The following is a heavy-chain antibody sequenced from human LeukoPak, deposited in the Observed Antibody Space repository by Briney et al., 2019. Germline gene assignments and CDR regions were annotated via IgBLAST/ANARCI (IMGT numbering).Heavy chain of an antibody. D-gene: IGHD5-18*01. CDR1: GGSISSGGYY. CDR2: IYYSGST. CDR3: ARAGVDTAFNT. V-gene: IGHV4-31*03. Sequence: PSETLPLTCTVSGGSISSGGYYWSWIRQHPGKGLEWIGYIYYSGSTHYNPSLKSRVTISVDTSKNQFSLKLSSMTAADTAVYYCARAGVDTAFNTWGQGAPVTVSS. J-gene: IGHJ4*02.